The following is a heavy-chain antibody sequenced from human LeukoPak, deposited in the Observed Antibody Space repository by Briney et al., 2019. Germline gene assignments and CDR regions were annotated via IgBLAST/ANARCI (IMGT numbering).Heavy chain of an antibody. CDR3: AKTTVVTYTFDY. Sequence: GGSLRLSCAASGFTFSSYGMSWVRQAPGKGLEWVSGISGSGGSTYYADSVKGRFTISRDNSKNTLYLQMNSLRAEDTAVYYCAKTTVVTYTFDYWGQGTLVTVSS. CDR2: ISGSGGST. CDR1: GFTFSSYG. J-gene: IGHJ4*02. V-gene: IGHV3-23*01. D-gene: IGHD4-23*01.